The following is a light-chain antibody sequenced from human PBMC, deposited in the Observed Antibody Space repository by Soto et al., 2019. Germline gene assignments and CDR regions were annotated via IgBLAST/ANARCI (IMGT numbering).Light chain of an antibody. J-gene: IGLJ2*01. Sequence: QSALTQPASVPGSPGQSITISCTGTSSDIGKYNYVSWFQQHPAKAPKLIIFEVSTRRSGVSNRFSVSKSGNTASLTISGLQAEDEADYYCSSSTGSNINPVVFGGGTNLTVL. CDR1: SSDIGKYNY. CDR2: EVS. V-gene: IGLV2-14*01. CDR3: SSSTGSNINPVV.